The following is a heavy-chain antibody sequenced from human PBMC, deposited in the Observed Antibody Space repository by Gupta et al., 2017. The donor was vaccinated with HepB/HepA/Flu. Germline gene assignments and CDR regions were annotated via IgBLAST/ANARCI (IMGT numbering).Heavy chain of an antibody. CDR3: ARDLRGSSGWFYYYYMDV. D-gene: IGHD6-19*01. J-gene: IGHJ6*03. Sequence: EVQLVESGGGLVKPGGSLRLSCAASGFTFSSYSMNWVRQAPGKGLEWVSSISSSSSYIYYADSVKGRFTISRDNAKNSLYLQMNSLRAEDTAVYYCARDLRGSSGWFYYYYMDVWGKGTTVTVSS. V-gene: IGHV3-21*01. CDR2: ISSSSSYI. CDR1: GFTFSSYS.